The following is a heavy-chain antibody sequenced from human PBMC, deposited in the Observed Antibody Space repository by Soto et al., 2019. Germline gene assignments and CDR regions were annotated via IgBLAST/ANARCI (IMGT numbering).Heavy chain of an antibody. Sequence: EVQLVESGGGLVQPGGSLRLSCAASGFTFSDHYMDWVRQAPGKGLEWVGRTRNKANSYTTEYAASVKGIFTISRDDSKNSLYLQMNSLKTEDTAVYYCARGADSSSWFPAFDIWGQGTMVTVSS. J-gene: IGHJ3*02. CDR2: TRNKANSYTT. CDR3: ARGADSSSWFPAFDI. CDR1: GFTFSDHY. V-gene: IGHV3-72*01. D-gene: IGHD6-13*01.